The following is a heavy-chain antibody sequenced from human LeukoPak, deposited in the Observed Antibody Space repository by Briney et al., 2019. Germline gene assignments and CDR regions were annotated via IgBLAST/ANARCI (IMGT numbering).Heavy chain of an antibody. V-gene: IGHV1-8*01. CDR3: ARAPSGYCSGGSCNWFDP. J-gene: IGHJ5*02. CDR1: GYTFTSYD. D-gene: IGHD2-15*01. Sequence: ASVKVSCKASGYTFTSYDINWVRQATGQGLEWMGWMNPNSGNTGYAQKFQGRVTMTRNTSISTAYMELSSLRSEDTAVYYCARAPSGYCSGGSCNWFDPWGQGTLVTVSS. CDR2: MNPNSGNT.